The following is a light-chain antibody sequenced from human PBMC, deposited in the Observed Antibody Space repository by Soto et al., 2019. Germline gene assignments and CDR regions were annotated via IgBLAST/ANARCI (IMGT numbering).Light chain of an antibody. CDR3: QSYDSSLSGWV. J-gene: IGLJ3*02. V-gene: IGLV1-40*01. CDR1: TSNIGAGYD. CDR2: VNI. Sequence: QAVVTQLPSVSGAPGQRVTISCTGSTSNIGAGYDVHWYQQLPGTAPKLLIYVNINRPSGVPDRFSGSKSGTSASLAITGLQAEDEADYYCQSYDSSLSGWVFGGGTKLTVL.